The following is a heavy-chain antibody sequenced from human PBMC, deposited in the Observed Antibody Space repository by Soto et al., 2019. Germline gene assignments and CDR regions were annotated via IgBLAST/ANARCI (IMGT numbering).Heavy chain of an antibody. J-gene: IGHJ4*02. CDR1: GGTFSSYA. Sequence: QVQLVQSGAEVKKPGSSVKVSCKASGGTFSSYAISWVRQAPGQGLEWMGGIIPIFGTANYAQKFQGRVTITAEESTSTPYMELSSLSSEDTAVYYCASRGGRVGDPHPPDYWGQGTLVTVSS. V-gene: IGHV1-69*01. CDR3: ASRGGRVGDPHPPDY. CDR2: IIPIFGTA. D-gene: IGHD3-3*01.